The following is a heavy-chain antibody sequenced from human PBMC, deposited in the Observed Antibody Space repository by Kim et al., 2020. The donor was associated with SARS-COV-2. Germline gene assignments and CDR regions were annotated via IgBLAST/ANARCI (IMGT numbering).Heavy chain of an antibody. CDR3: ARGHFGLDY. D-gene: IGHD3-10*01. Sequence: GSEKFYVDSVKGRFAISRDNARSLVYLQMNSLTAEDTAFYYCARGHFGLDYWGQGTLVTVSS. V-gene: IGHV3-7*03. J-gene: IGHJ4*02. CDR2: GSEK.